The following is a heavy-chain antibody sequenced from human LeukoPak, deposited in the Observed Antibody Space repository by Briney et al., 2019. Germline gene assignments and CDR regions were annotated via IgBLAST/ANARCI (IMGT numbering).Heavy chain of an antibody. Sequence: GASVKVSCKASGYTFTSYGISWVRQAPGQGPEWMGWISAYNGNTNYAQKLQGRVTMTTDTSTSTAYMELRSLRSDDTAVYYCARYHYYDSSGYYFNWFDPWGQGTLVTVSS. D-gene: IGHD3-22*01. J-gene: IGHJ5*02. CDR3: ARYHYYDSSGYYFNWFDP. CDR2: ISAYNGNT. V-gene: IGHV1-18*01. CDR1: GYTFTSYG.